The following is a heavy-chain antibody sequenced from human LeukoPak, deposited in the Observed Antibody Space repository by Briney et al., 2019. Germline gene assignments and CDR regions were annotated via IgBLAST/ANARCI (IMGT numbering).Heavy chain of an antibody. CDR2: IYTSGST. D-gene: IGHD6-19*01. CDR3: AREHINKKHNIAVAGPFDY. CDR1: GGSISSGSYY. Sequence: SETLSLPCTVSGGSISSGSYYWSWIRQPAGKVLEWIGRIYTSGSTNYNPSLKSRVTISVDTSKNQFSLKLSSVTAADTAVYYCAREHINKKHNIAVAGPFDYWGQGTLVTVSS. J-gene: IGHJ4*02. V-gene: IGHV4-61*02.